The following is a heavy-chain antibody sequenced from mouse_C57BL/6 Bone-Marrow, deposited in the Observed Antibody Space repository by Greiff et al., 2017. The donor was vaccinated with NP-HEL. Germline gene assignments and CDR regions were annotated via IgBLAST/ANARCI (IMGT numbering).Heavy chain of an antibody. CDR2: INPNNGGT. Sequence: VQLKQSGPELVKPGASVKMSCKASGYTFTDYNMHWVKQSHGKSLEWIGYINPNNGGTSYNQKFKGKATLTVNKSSSTAYMELRSLTSEDSAVYYCARAEIYDGYFAMDYWGQGTSVTVSS. V-gene: IGHV1-22*01. CDR3: ARAEIYDGYFAMDY. J-gene: IGHJ4*01. CDR1: GYTFTDYN. D-gene: IGHD2-3*01.